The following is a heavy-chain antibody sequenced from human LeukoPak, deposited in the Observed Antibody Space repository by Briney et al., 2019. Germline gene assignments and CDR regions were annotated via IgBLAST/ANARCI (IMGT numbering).Heavy chain of an antibody. CDR1: GSIPFNSYS. V-gene: IGHV3-23*01. J-gene: IGHJ4*02. Sequence: GGSLRLSCAASGSIPFNSYSMSWVRPAPGKGLEWVSAITSSGETTYYADSVKGRFTISRDNSKNMVYLQMNSLRAEDAATYYCAKMQGYFDYWGQGSLVTVSS. CDR2: ITSSGETT. CDR3: AKMQGYFDY.